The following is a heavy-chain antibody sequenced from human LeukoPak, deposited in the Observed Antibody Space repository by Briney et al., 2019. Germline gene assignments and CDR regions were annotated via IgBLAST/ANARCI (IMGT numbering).Heavy chain of an antibody. CDR2: IKTNTDGGTT. CDR3: TSTLGY. Sequence: GGSLRLSCVGSGFTFSNAWMTWVRQAPGKGLEWVGRIKTNTDGGTTDYAAPVKGRFIISRDDSRNTLYLQMNSLRIEDTAIYYCTSTLGYWGQGTLVTVSS. CDR1: GFTFSNAW. V-gene: IGHV3-15*01. J-gene: IGHJ4*02.